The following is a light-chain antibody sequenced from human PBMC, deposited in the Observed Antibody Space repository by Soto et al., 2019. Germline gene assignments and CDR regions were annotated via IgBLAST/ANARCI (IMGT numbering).Light chain of an antibody. Sequence: DIQMTQSPSSLSASVGDRVTITCQASQDINKYLNWYQQKPGKAPKLLIYDASNLETGVPSRFSGGGSGSHFTFTISSLQAEDLATDYFQQYDILHRTFGQGTKLEIK. V-gene: IGKV1-33*01. CDR1: QDINKY. CDR2: DAS. CDR3: QQYDILHRT. J-gene: IGKJ2*02.